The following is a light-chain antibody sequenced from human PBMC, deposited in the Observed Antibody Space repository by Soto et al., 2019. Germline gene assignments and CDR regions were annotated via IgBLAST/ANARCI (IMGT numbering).Light chain of an antibody. Sequence: EIVLTQSPGTLSLSPGEGATLSCRASQSVSSNYLAWYQQKPGQAPRLLIYGASSRATGIPDRFSGSGSGTEFTLTISSLQSEDFAVYYCQQYNNWYTFGQGTKLEIK. V-gene: IGKV3-20*01. CDR3: QQYNNWYT. J-gene: IGKJ2*01. CDR2: GAS. CDR1: QSVSSNY.